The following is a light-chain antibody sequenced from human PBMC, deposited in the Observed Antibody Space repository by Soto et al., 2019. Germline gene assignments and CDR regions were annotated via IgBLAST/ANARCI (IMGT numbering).Light chain of an antibody. CDR2: AVS. CDR3: SSYTSNTTPV. CDR1: SSDVGGYAY. Sequence: QSVLTQPASVSGSPGQSITISCTGTSSDVGGYAYVSWYQQYPGKAPNLVISAVSNRPSGVSHRFPGSRSGNTASLTISGLQAEDEADYYCSSYTSNTTPVFGGGTKVTVL. V-gene: IGLV2-14*01. J-gene: IGLJ3*02.